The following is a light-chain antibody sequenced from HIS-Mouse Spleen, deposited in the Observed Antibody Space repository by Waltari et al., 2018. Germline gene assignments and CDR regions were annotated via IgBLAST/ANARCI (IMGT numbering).Light chain of an antibody. CDR1: SRYVGSYNL. Sequence: SALTQAASVSGSPGKAFTIPRTGTSRYVGSYNLVSWYQQHPGKAPKLMIYEGSMRPSGVSNRFSGSKSGNTASLTISGLQAEDEADYYCCSYAGSSTWVFGGGTKLTVL. J-gene: IGLJ3*02. CDR2: EGS. V-gene: IGLV2-23*01. CDR3: CSYAGSSTWV.